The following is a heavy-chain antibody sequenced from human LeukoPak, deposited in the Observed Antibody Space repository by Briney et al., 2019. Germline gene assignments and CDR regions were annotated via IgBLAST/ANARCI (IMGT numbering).Heavy chain of an antibody. CDR2: INHSGST. Sequence: SETLSLTCAVYGGSFSGYYWTWIRQPPGKGLEWIGEINHSGSTNYNPSLKSRVTISIDTSKNQFSLILSSVTAADTAAYYCARGLSDVYWGQGTLVTVSS. CDR3: ARGLSDVY. V-gene: IGHV4-34*01. J-gene: IGHJ4*02. CDR1: GGSFSGYY.